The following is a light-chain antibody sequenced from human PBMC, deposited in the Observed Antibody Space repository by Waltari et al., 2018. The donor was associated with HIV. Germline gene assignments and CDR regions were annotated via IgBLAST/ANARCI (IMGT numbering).Light chain of an antibody. V-gene: IGLV3-21*02. CDR1: NIGSKS. CDR3: HVWDRSSDHHV. CDR2: NGS. J-gene: IGLJ1*01. Sequence: SYVLTQSPSVSVAPGQTASITCGGNNIGSKSVHCYQQKAGQAPVLVVYNGSDQLPGVPERFSGSRSGNTATLTISRVEAGDEADYYCHVWDRSSDHHVFGPGTKVTVL.